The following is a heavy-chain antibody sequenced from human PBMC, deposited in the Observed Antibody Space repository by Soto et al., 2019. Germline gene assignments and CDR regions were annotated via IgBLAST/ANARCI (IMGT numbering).Heavy chain of an antibody. CDR3: ARHESYGDYNWFDP. Sequence: PSETLSLTCTVSGGSISSSSYYWGWIRQPPGKGLEWIGSIYYSGSTYYNPSLKSRVTISVDTSKNQFSLKLSSVTAADTAVYYCARHESYGDYNWFDPWGQGTLVTVSS. CDR2: IYYSGST. J-gene: IGHJ5*02. CDR1: GGSISSSSYY. V-gene: IGHV4-39*01. D-gene: IGHD4-17*01.